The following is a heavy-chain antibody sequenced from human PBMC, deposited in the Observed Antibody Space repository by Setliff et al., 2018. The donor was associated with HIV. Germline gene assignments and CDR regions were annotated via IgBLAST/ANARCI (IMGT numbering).Heavy chain of an antibody. CDR2: INPDTDGI. CDR1: GYSFTDNY. J-gene: IGHJ4*02. CDR3: AREIARDEYFDY. V-gene: IGHV1-2*02. Sequence: GASVKVSCKASGYSFTDNYIHWVRQAPGQGLEWMGWINPDTDGINYAQQFQGRLTLTRDTSVSTAYMVLSGLNSDDTAVYFCAREIARDEYFDYWGQGTLVTVSS. D-gene: IGHD1-26*01.